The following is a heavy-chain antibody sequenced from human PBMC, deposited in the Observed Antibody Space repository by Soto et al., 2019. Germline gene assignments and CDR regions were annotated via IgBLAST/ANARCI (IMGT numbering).Heavy chain of an antibody. J-gene: IGHJ5*02. CDR1: GDSVSSPYY. D-gene: IGHD6-19*01. V-gene: IGHV4-4*02. CDR3: ARSAGWYAIHA. Sequence: QVQLQESGPGLVKPSGTLSLTCAVSGDSVSSPYYWCWVRQPPGKGLEWIGEVFHTGTTSYNPSLRSRVAISMDKSINRFSPDLRSVTAADTAVYYCARSAGWYAIHAWGPGTLVIVSS. CDR2: VFHTGTT.